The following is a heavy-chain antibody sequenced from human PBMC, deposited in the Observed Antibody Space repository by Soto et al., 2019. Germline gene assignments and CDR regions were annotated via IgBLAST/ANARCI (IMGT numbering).Heavy chain of an antibody. J-gene: IGHJ4*02. D-gene: IGHD2-21*02. V-gene: IGHV4-39*01. CDR1: GGSISSSSYY. Sequence: SETLSLTCTVSGGSISSSSYYWGWIRQPPGKGLEWIGSIYYSGSTYYNPSLKSRVTISVDTSKNQFSLKLSSVTAADTAVYYCARRAYCGGDCSEPPFDYWGQGTLVTVSS. CDR3: ARRAYCGGDCSEPPFDY. CDR2: IYYSGST.